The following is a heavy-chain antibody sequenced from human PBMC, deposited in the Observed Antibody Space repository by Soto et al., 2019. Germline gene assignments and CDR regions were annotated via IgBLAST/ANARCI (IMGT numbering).Heavy chain of an antibody. J-gene: IGHJ4*01. CDR1: GFTFTRYS. CDR2: ISSTTTYI. CDR3: ARESEDLTSNFYY. Sequence: EVQLVESGGGLVKPGGSLRLSCAASGFTFTRYSMNWVRQAPGKGLEWVSSISSTTTYIYYGDSMKGRFTISRDNAKNSLYLEMNSLIAEDTAVYYCARESEDLTSNFYYWGHGTLVTVSS. V-gene: IGHV3-21*06.